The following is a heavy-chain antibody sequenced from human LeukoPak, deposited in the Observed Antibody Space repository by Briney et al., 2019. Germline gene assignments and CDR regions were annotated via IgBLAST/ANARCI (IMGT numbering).Heavy chain of an antibody. CDR2: IKQDASER. Sequence: GGSLRLSCAASGFTFSSYWMTWVRQAPGKGLEWVANIKQDASERYYVDSVKGRFTISRDNAKNSLYLQMNSLRAEETAVYYCATPTAGTWHFDYWGQGTLVTVSS. V-gene: IGHV3-7*01. CDR3: ATPTAGTWHFDY. CDR1: GFTFSSYW. D-gene: IGHD1-1*01. J-gene: IGHJ4*02.